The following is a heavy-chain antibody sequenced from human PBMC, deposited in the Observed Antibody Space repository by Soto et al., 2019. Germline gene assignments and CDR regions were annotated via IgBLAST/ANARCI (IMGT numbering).Heavy chain of an antibody. CDR2: IYYSGST. Sequence: SETLSLTCTVSGGSISSYYWSWIRQPPGKGLEWIGYIYYSGSTNYNPSLKSRVTISVDTSKNQFSLKLSSVTAADTAVYYCARWVAVAGTEYYFDYWGQGTLVTVS. D-gene: IGHD6-19*01. CDR1: GGSISSYY. CDR3: ARWVAVAGTEYYFDY. V-gene: IGHV4-59*01. J-gene: IGHJ4*02.